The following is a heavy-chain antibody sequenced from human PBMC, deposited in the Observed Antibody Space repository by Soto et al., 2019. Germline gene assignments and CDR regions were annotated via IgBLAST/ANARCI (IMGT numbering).Heavy chain of an antibody. CDR2: IRKKTNSYTT. V-gene: IGHV3-72*01. CDR3: TTVTTVDYYFDY. CDR1: GLTFSDRY. D-gene: IGHD4-17*01. Sequence: EVQLVESGGGLVQPGGSLRLSCAASGLTFSDRYMDWVRQAPGKGLEWVGRIRKKTNSYTTEYAASVKGRFIISRDDSTNSLYLQMSSLKTEVTAVYYCTTVTTVDYYFDYWGQGTLVTVSS. J-gene: IGHJ4*02.